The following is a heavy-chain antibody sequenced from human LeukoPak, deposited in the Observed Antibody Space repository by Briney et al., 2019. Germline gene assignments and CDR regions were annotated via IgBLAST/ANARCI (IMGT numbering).Heavy chain of an antibody. CDR2: MNPNSGNT. CDR1: GYTFTSYD. V-gene: IGHV1-8*03. CDR3: ARTYYDFWSGYYPYYYYYYYMDV. Sequence: ASVKVSCKASGYTFTSYDINWVRQATGQGLEWMGWMNPNSGNTGYAQKFQGRVTITRNTSISTAYMELSSLRSEDTAVYYCARTYYDFWSGYYPYYYYYYYMDVWGKGTTATVSS. J-gene: IGHJ6*03. D-gene: IGHD3-3*01.